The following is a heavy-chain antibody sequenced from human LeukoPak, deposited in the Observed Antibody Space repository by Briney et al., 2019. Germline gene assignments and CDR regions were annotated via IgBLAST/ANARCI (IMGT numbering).Heavy chain of an antibody. CDR1: GGTLSSYA. CDR3: ARNWDQRNYYYGMDV. V-gene: IGHV1-69*01. CDR2: IISIFGTA. Sequence: GASVKGTCKACGGTLSSYAISWVRQAPGQGLDWMGGIISIFGTANYAQKFQGRATTTADDSTSTSYMELSSLRSENTAFYYCARNWDQRNYYYGMDVWGKGTTVTVSS. D-gene: IGHD1-26*01. J-gene: IGHJ6*04.